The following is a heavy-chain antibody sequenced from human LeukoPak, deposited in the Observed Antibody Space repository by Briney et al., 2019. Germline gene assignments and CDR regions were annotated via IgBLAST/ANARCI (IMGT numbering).Heavy chain of an antibody. CDR3: ARERELRWRGNYYYYYMDV. D-gene: IGHD4-23*01. CDR2: IYTSGST. CDR1: GGSISSYY. J-gene: IGHJ6*03. Sequence: PSETLSLTCTVSGGSISSYYWSWIRQPPGKGLEWIGYIYTSGSTNYNPSLKSRVTISVDTSKNQFSLKLSSVTAADTAVYYCARERELRWRGNYYYYYMDVWGKGTTVTVSS. V-gene: IGHV4-4*09.